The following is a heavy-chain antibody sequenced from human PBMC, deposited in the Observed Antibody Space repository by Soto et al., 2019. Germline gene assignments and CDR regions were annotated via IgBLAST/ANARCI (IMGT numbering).Heavy chain of an antibody. J-gene: IGHJ6*02. CDR1: GGTFDNYA. CDR3: ARTYHYDSGGKTCFYYGMDV. V-gene: IGHV1-69*12. CDR2: IIPMLESA. Sequence: QVQLVQSGAEVKNPGSSVKVSCKASGGTFDNYAITWVRQAPGQGLEWMAGIIPMLESANYAEKCQDRVTITADESTSTADMEVSSLRSEDTAVYYCARTYHYDSGGKTCFYYGMDVWGQGTTVTVSS. D-gene: IGHD3-22*01.